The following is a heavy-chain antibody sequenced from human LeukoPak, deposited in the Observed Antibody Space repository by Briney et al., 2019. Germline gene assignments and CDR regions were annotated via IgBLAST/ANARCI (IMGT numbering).Heavy chain of an antibody. D-gene: IGHD3-22*01. CDR3: AKDPITMIVVAGTNFLDY. CDR2: ISGSGGST. V-gene: IGHV3-23*01. J-gene: IGHJ4*02. Sequence: PGGSLRLSCAASGFTFSSYAMSWVRQAPGKGLEWVSAISGSGGSTYYADSVKGRFTIPRDNSKNTLYLQMNSLRAEDTAVYYCAKDPITMIVVAGTNFLDYWGQGTLVTVSS. CDR1: GFTFSSYA.